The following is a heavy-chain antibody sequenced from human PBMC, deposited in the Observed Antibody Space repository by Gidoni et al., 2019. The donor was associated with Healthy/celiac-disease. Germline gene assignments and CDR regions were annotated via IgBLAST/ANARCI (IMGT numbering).Heavy chain of an antibody. Sequence: QVQLQQWGAGLLKPSDTLSLTCAVHGRSFRGYYWSRIRPPPGKGLEWIGEINHSGSTNYNPSLKSRVTISVDTSKNQFSLKLSSVTAADTAVYYCARGSSRYDYGEYEIKYGMDVWGQGTTVTVSS. CDR2: INHSGST. CDR1: GRSFRGYY. D-gene: IGHD4-17*01. V-gene: IGHV4-34*01. J-gene: IGHJ6*02. CDR3: ARGSSRYDYGEYEIKYGMDV.